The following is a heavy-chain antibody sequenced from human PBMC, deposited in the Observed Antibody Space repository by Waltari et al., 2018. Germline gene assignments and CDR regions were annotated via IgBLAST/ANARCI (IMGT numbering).Heavy chain of an antibody. V-gene: IGHV1-69*13. CDR1: GGTFSSYA. CDR3: ARARGYSSSCSAGGYYFDY. CDR2: IFPIFGTA. D-gene: IGHD6-13*01. Sequence: QVQLVQSGAEVKKPGSSVKVSCKAAGGTFSSYAISWVRQARGQGRGWMGGIFPIFGTANYAQKFQGGATITAEESTSTAHRELSSLRSEDTAVYYCARARGYSSSCSAGGYYFDYWGQGTLVTVSS. J-gene: IGHJ4*02.